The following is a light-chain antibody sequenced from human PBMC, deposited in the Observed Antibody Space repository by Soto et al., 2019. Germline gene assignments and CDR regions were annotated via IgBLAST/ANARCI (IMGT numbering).Light chain of an antibody. V-gene: IGKV1-5*03. J-gene: IGKJ2*01. CDR1: QSISSW. CDR2: KAS. Sequence: DIQMTQSPSTLSASVGDRVTITCRASQSISSWLAWYQQKPGKAPKLLIYKASSLESGVPSRFSRSGSWTEFTITISSLQPDDFATYYCQQYNSYPRTFGQGTKLEIK. CDR3: QQYNSYPRT.